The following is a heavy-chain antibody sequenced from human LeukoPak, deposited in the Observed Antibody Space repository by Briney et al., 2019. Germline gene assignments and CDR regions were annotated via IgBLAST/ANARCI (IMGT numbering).Heavy chain of an antibody. CDR1: GFTFSSYA. Sequence: PGRSLRLSCAASGFTFSSYAMHWVRQAPGKGLEWVAVISYDGSNKYYADSVKGRFTISRDNSKNTLYLQMNSLRAEDTAVYYCARVAKEQWLNWFDPWGQGTLVTVSS. D-gene: IGHD6-19*01. CDR2: ISYDGSNK. J-gene: IGHJ5*02. CDR3: ARVAKEQWLNWFDP. V-gene: IGHV3-30-3*01.